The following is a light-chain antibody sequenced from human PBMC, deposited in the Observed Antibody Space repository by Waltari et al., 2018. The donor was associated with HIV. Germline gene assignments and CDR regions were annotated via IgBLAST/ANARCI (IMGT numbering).Light chain of an antibody. J-gene: IGKJ2*01. CDR3: QQYETYYT. CDR2: QAS. CDR1: QNIGTS. Sequence: DIRLTQTPSTLSAAVRDTVTITCRASQNIGTSLAWYQQKPGKAPTLLIYQASTLQNGVSSRFSGSGAGTEFTLTITSLQRDDFASDFCQQYETYYTFGQGSRLE. V-gene: IGKV1-5*03.